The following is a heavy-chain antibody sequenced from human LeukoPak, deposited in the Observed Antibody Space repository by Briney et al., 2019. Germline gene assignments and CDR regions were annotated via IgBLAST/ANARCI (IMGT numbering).Heavy chain of an antibody. D-gene: IGHD3-22*01. CDR2: IYYSGST. Sequence: SETLSLTCTVSGGSISSYYWSWTRQPPGKGLEWIGYIYYSGSTNYNPSLKSRVTISVDTSKNQFSLKLSSVTAADTAVYYCARHRHDSSIKRGYYYYGMDVWGQGTTVTVSS. V-gene: IGHV4-59*08. J-gene: IGHJ6*02. CDR3: ARHRHDSSIKRGYYYYGMDV. CDR1: GGSISSYY.